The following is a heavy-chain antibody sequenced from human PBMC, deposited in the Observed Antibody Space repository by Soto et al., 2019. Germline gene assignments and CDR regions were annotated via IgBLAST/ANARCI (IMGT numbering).Heavy chain of an antibody. CDR1: GFTFSSYG. J-gene: IGHJ3*02. Sequence: QVQLVESGGGVVQPGRSLRLSCAASGFTFSSYGMHWVRQAPGKGLEWVAVIWYDGSNKYYADSVKGRFTISRDNSKNTVHLQMNSLRAEDTAVYYCVRDFGVRQTGGLYAFDIWGQGTMVTVSS. V-gene: IGHV3-33*01. D-gene: IGHD7-27*01. CDR3: VRDFGVRQTGGLYAFDI. CDR2: IWYDGSNK.